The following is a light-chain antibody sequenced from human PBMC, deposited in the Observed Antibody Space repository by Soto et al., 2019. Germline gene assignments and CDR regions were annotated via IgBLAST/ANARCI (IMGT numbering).Light chain of an antibody. CDR2: DVS. CDR1: SSDVGGYNY. V-gene: IGLV2-14*01. Sequence: QSVLPQPASVSGSPGQSITISCTGTSSDVGGYNYVSWYQQHPGKAPKLMIYDVSNRPSGVSNRFSGSKSGNTASLTISGLQAEDEADYYCSSYTSSSPRVFGTGTKVTVL. CDR3: SSYTSSSPRV. J-gene: IGLJ1*01.